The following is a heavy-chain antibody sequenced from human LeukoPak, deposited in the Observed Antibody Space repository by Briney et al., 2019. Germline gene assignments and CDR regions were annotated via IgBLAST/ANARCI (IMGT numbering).Heavy chain of an antibody. CDR3: ARDASYYDSSGYSSY. CDR2: ISSSSSYI. V-gene: IGHV3-21*01. D-gene: IGHD3-22*01. Sequence: PGGSLRLSCAASGFTFSSYGMHWVRQAPGKGLEWVSSISSSSSYIYYADSVKGRFTISRDNAKNSLYLQMNSLRAEDTAVCYCARDASYYDSSGYSSYWGQGTLVTVSS. CDR1: GFTFSSYG. J-gene: IGHJ4*02.